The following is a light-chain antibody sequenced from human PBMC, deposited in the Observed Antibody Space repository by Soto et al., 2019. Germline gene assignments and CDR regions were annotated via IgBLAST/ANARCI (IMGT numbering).Light chain of an antibody. CDR3: GAHAGSNTWV. V-gene: IGLV2-11*01. CDR1: SSDVGAYNY. J-gene: IGLJ3*02. CDR2: EVN. Sequence: QSVLTQPRSVSGSPGQSVTISCTGTSSDVGAYNYVSWYQQHPGKAPKLIIYEVNKRPSGVPDRFSGSKSGITASLTVSGLQADDEADYYCGAHAGSNTWVFGGGTKLTVL.